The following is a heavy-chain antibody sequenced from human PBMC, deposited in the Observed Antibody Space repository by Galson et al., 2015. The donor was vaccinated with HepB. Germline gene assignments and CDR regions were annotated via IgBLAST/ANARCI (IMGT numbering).Heavy chain of an antibody. J-gene: IGHJ3*02. D-gene: IGHD3-3*01. CDR3: ARGVHTIFGAGMSSTWDDLGKDAFDI. CDR1: GFTFSSYS. CDR2: ISSSSSYI. V-gene: IGHV3-21*01. Sequence: SLRLSCAASGFTFSSYSMNCARQAPRKGLEAVSSISSSSSYIYYADSVKGRFTISRDNAKYSLYLQMNSLRAEDTAVYYCARGVHTIFGAGMSSTWDDLGKDAFDIWGQGTMVTVSS.